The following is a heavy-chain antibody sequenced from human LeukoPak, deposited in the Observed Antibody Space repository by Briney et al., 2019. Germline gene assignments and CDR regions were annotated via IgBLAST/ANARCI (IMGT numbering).Heavy chain of an antibody. CDR3: ARLDLIAVRFDY. D-gene: IGHD6-19*01. CDR1: GYSFTSYW. Sequence: GESLKISCKGSGYSFTSYWIGWVRQMPGKGLEWMWIIYPGDSDTIYSPSFQCQVTISADKSISTAYLQWSSLQASDTAMYYCARLDLIAVRFDYWGQGTLVTVSS. V-gene: IGHV5-51*01. J-gene: IGHJ4*02. CDR2: IYPGDSDT.